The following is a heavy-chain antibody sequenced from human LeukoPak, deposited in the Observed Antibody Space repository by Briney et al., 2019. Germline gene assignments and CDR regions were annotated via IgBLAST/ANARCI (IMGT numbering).Heavy chain of an antibody. D-gene: IGHD5-24*01. CDR2: IYYSGST. CDR1: GGSISSSSYY. J-gene: IGHJ4*02. Sequence: SQTLSLTCTVSGGSISSSSYYWGWIHQPPGKGLEWIGSIYYSGSTYYNPSLKSRVTISVDTSKNQFSLKLSSVTAADTAVYYCASIDVEMATTLDYWGQGTLVTVSS. CDR3: ASIDVEMATTLDY. V-gene: IGHV4-39*01.